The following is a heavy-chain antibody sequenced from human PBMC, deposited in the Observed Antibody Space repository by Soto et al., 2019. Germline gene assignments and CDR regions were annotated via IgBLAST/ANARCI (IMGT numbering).Heavy chain of an antibody. CDR3: ARDLSDYSSRTPHNWFDP. D-gene: IGHD6-13*01. CDR2: IYYSGST. Sequence: SETLSLTCTVSGGSISSGGNYWSWIRQHPGKGLEWIGYIYYSGSTYYNPSLKSRVTISVNTSKNQFSLKLSSVTAADTAVYYCARDLSDYSSRTPHNWFDPWGQGTLVTVSS. V-gene: IGHV4-31*03. J-gene: IGHJ5*02. CDR1: GGSISSGGNY.